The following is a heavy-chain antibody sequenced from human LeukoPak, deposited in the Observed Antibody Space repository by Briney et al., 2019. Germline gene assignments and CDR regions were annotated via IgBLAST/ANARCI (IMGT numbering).Heavy chain of an antibody. CDR1: GFTFSGYY. CDR2: ITPSGSTI. V-gene: IGHV3-11*01. J-gene: IGHJ6*03. Sequence: GGSLRLSCAASGFTFSGYYMSWVRQAPGKGLEWVSYITPSGSTIYYADSVKGRFTISRDNAKSSLSLQMNSLRAEDSAVYYCARGPNSDFWSGYSHYMDVWGKGTTAIVSS. D-gene: IGHD3-3*01. CDR3: ARGPNSDFWSGYSHYMDV.